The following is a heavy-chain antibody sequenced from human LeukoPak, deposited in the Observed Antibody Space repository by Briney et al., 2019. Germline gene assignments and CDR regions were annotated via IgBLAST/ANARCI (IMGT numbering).Heavy chain of an antibody. CDR2: NTGSVE. CDR3: ARGSDLASFNALEY. V-gene: IGHV3-23*01. D-gene: IGHD2-21*01. CDR1: GFTFSDFA. J-gene: IGHJ4*02. Sequence: GGSLRLSCTASGFTFSDFAMSWVRQAPGKGLEWVSGNTGSVEYYANSVKGRFTVSRDDSKSTLYLQMNSLGVEDTATYYCARGSDLASFNALEYWGQGTLVTVSS.